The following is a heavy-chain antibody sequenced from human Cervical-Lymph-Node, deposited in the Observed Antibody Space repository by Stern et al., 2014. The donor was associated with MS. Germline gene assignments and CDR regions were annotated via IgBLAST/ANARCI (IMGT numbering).Heavy chain of an antibody. CDR1: GFTFSTYS. J-gene: IGHJ4*02. Sequence: VQSGGSLRLSCAASGFTFSTYSMNWVRQAPGKGLEWISYITSSSSNIYYADSVKGRFTISRDNANNSLFLQMNSLRAEDTAVYYCARDIVTRGYWGQGTLVTVSS. CDR2: ITSSSSNI. D-gene: IGHD2/OR15-2a*01. CDR3: ARDIVTRGY. V-gene: IGHV3-48*01.